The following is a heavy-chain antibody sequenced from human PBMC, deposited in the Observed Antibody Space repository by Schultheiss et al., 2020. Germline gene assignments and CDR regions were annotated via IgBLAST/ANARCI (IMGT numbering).Heavy chain of an antibody. V-gene: IGHV1-2*06. D-gene: IGHD1-26*01. CDR3: ARGLRGSGSQPWTTPDY. CDR2: INPNSGGT. Sequence: ASVKVSCKASGYTFTSYDINWVRQATGQGLEWMGRINPNSGGTNYAQKFQGRVTMTRDTSISTAYMELRSLRSDDTAVYYCARGLRGSGSQPWTTPDYWGQGTLVTVSS. CDR1: GYTFTSYD. J-gene: IGHJ4*02.